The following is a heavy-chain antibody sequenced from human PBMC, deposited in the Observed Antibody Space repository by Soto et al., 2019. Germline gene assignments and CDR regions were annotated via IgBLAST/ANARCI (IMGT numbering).Heavy chain of an antibody. CDR3: ARDGVVVVPAAMWGGYYYYMDV. CDR2: INSDGSST. D-gene: IGHD2-2*01. Sequence: EVQLVESGGGLVQPGGSLRLSCAASGFTFSSYWMHWVRQAPGKGLAWVSRINSDGSSTSYADSVKGRFTISRDNAKNTLYLQMNSLRAEDTAVYYCARDGVVVVPAAMWGGYYYYMDVWGKGTTVTVSS. V-gene: IGHV3-74*01. J-gene: IGHJ6*03. CDR1: GFTFSSYW.